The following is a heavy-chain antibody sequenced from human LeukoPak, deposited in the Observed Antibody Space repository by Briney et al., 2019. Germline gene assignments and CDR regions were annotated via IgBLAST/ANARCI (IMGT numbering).Heavy chain of an antibody. CDR1: GFSLSSYA. J-gene: IGHJ6*04. V-gene: IGHV3-48*03. CDR2: ISSGGSTI. D-gene: IGHD3-10*02. CDR3: AELGITMIGGV. Sequence: PGGSLRLSCTVSGFSLSSYALSWVRRAPGKGLEWVSYISSGGSTIYYADSVKGRFTISRDNAKNSLYLQMNSLRAEDTAVYYCAELGITMIGGVWGKGTTVTISS.